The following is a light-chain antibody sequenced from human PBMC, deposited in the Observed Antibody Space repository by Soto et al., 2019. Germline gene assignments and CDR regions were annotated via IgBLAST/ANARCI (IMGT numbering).Light chain of an antibody. V-gene: IGKV3D-15*01. J-gene: IGKJ4*01. CDR1: ETISRD. Sequence: IVMTQSPATLSVSPGEGATLSCRASETISRDLAWYQQKPGQSPRLLIFGAFTRATGVPVRFSGSGSGTEFTLTVSSLQSEDVAVYFCQQYNKLPLTFGGGTRVEIK. CDR2: GAF. CDR3: QQYNKLPLT.